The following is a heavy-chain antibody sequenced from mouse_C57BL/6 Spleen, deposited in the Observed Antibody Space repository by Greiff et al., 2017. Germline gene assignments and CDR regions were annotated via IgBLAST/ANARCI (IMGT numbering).Heavy chain of an antibody. V-gene: IGHV1-82*01. CDR1: GYAFSSSW. D-gene: IGHD2-13*01. J-gene: IGHJ2*01. CDR3: AGSDYDY. CDR2: IYPGDGDT. Sequence: QVQLQQSGPELVKPGASVKISCKASGYAFSSSWMNWVKQRPGKGLEWIGRIYPGDGDTNYNGKFKGKATLTADKSSSTAYMQLSSLTSEDSAVYCCAGSDYDYWGQGTTLTVSS.